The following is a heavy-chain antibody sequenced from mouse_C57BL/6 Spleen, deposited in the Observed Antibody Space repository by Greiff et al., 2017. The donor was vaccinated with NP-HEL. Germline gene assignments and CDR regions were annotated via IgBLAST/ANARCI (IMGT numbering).Heavy chain of an antibody. J-gene: IGHJ3*01. CDR1: GYTFTSYW. CDR2: IYPGNSDT. Sequence: EVKVVESGTVLARPGASVKMSCKTSGYTFTSYWMHWVKQRPGQGLEWIGAIYPGNSDTSYNQKFKGKAKLTAVTSASTAYMELSGLTNENSAVYYCTSPETRYYGSSYAWFAYWGQGTLVTVSA. CDR3: TSPETRYYGSSYAWFAY. D-gene: IGHD1-1*01. V-gene: IGHV1-5*01.